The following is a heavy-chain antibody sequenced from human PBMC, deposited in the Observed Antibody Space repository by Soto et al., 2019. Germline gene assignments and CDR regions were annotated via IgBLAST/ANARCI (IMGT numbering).Heavy chain of an antibody. D-gene: IGHD3-16*01. CDR2: LYTEGTT. V-gene: IGHV3-53*01. CDR3: VRPRPSGENYGMDV. CDR1: GLTVSHNY. J-gene: IGHJ6*02. Sequence: LRLSCVASGLTVSHNYMAWVRQAPEMGLEWVSILYTEGTTYYADSVKGRFTISRDSSKNTLFLQMDSLRAEDTAVYYCVRPRPSGENYGMDVWGQGTTVTVSS.